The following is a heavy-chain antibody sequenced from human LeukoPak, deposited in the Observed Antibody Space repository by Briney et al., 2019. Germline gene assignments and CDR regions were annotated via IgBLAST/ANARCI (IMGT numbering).Heavy chain of an antibody. CDR1: GYSFTSYW. Sequence: GESLKISCKGSGYSFTSYWIGWVRQMPGKGLEWMGIIYPGDSDTRYSPSFQGQVTISADKSISTAYLQWSSLKASDTAMYYCARHRPYDSSGYYPNHYYYYMDVWGKGTTVTVSS. D-gene: IGHD3-22*01. J-gene: IGHJ6*03. CDR3: ARHRPYDSSGYYPNHYYYYMDV. CDR2: IYPGDSDT. V-gene: IGHV5-51*01.